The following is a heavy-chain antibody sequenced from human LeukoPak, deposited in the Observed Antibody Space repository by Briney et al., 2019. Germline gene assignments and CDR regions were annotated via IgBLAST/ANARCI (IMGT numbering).Heavy chain of an antibody. D-gene: IGHD1-26*01. CDR2: INQDGSAK. CDR1: GFTLSGHW. Sequence: PGGSLRLSCAASGFTLSGHWMTWVRQAPGKGLEWVANINQDGSAKYYVDSVKGRFTISRDNAKNSMYLQMNSLRAEDTAVYYCAGFSSGSYLNWFDPWGQGTLVTVSS. V-gene: IGHV3-7*01. J-gene: IGHJ5*02. CDR3: AGFSSGSYLNWFDP.